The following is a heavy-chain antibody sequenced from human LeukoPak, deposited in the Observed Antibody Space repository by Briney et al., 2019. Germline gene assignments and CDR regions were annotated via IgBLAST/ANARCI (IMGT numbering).Heavy chain of an antibody. J-gene: IGHJ6*03. Sequence: GGSLRLSCAASGFTFSSYGMHWVRQAPGKGLEWVAFIRYDGSNKYYADSVKGRFTISRDNSKNTLYLQMNSLRAEDTAVYYCAKDLTTVTTHYYYYMDVWGKGTTVTVSS. V-gene: IGHV3-30*02. CDR2: IRYDGSNK. D-gene: IGHD4-17*01. CDR1: GFTFSSYG. CDR3: AKDLTTVTTHYYYYMDV.